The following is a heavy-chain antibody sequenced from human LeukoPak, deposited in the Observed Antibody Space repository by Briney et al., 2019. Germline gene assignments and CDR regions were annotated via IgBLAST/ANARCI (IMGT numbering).Heavy chain of an antibody. V-gene: IGHV1-2*02. CDR3: ASDYYDSSGLEY. Sequence: ASVKVSCKASGYTFTGYYMPWVRQAPGQGLGWMGWINPNSGGTNYAQKFQGRVTMTRDTSISTAYMELSRLRSDDTAVYYCASDYYDSSGLEYWGQGTLVTVSS. CDR2: INPNSGGT. D-gene: IGHD3-22*01. CDR1: GYTFTGYY. J-gene: IGHJ4*02.